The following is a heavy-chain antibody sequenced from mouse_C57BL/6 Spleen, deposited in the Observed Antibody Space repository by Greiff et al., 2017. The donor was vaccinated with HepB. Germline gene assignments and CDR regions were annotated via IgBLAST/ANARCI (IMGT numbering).Heavy chain of an antibody. D-gene: IGHD2-4*01. J-gene: IGHJ3*01. Sequence: QVQLQQSGAELVRPGSSVKLSCKASGYTFTSYWMHWVKQRPIQGLEWIGNIDPSDSETHYNQKFKDKATLTVDKSSSTAYMQLSSLTSEDSAVYYCARLGGIYYDYGFAYWGQGTLVTVSA. CDR2: IDPSDSET. CDR1: GYTFTSYW. CDR3: ARLGGIYYDYGFAY. V-gene: IGHV1-52*01.